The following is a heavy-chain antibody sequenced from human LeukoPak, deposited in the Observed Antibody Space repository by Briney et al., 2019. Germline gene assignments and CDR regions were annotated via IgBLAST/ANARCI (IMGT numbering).Heavy chain of an antibody. CDR2: ISAYNGNT. V-gene: IGHV1-18*01. J-gene: IGHJ3*02. D-gene: IGHD4-23*01. Sequence: ASVKVSCKASGYTFTSYGISWVRQAPGQGLEWMGWISAYNGNTNYAQKLQGRVTITTDESTSTAYMELSSLRSEDTAVYYCARTHYGGNTVDLLGAFDIWGQGTMVTVSS. CDR3: ARTHYGGNTVDLLGAFDI. CDR1: GYTFTSYG.